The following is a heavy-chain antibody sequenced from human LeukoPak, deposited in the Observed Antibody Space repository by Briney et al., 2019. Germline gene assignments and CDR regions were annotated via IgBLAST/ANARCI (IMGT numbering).Heavy chain of an antibody. V-gene: IGHV1-69*13. CDR2: IIPIFGTA. Sequence: SVKVSCKASGGTFSSYAISWVRQAPGQGLEWMGGIIPIFGTANYAQKFQGRVTTTADESTSTAYMELSSLRSEDTAVYYCAANRERWLQGLDYWGQGTLVTVSS. CDR1: GGTFSSYA. D-gene: IGHD5-24*01. CDR3: AANRERWLQGLDY. J-gene: IGHJ4*02.